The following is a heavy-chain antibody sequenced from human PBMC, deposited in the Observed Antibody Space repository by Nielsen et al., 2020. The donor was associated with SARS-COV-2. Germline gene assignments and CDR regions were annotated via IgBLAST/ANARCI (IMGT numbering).Heavy chain of an antibody. Sequence: GESLKISCVASGFTFSKAWMSWVRQAPGKGLEWVGRIKSKIDGGTTDYAVPVKDRFSISRDDSKNTVYLDMSSLRTEGTAVYYCATARYCSRTSCSAGTDMFDPWGQGTQVIVSS. CDR1: GFTFSKAW. V-gene: IGHV3-15*01. D-gene: IGHD2-2*01. J-gene: IGHJ5*02. CDR3: ATARYCSRTSCSAGTDMFDP. CDR2: IKSKIDGGTT.